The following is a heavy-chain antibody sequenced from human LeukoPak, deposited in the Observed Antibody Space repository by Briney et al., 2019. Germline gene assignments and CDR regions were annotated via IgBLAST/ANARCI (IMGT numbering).Heavy chain of an antibody. CDR1: GFTFSSYS. D-gene: IGHD1-14*01. CDR2: ISSSSSYI. V-gene: IGHV3-21*04. Sequence: GGSLRLSCAASGFTFSSYSMNWVRQAPGKGLEWVSPISSSSSYIYYADSVKGRFTISRDNAKNSLHLQMNSLRAEDTAVYYCVADMTTITNFDYWGRGTLVTVSS. J-gene: IGHJ4*02. CDR3: VADMTTITNFDY.